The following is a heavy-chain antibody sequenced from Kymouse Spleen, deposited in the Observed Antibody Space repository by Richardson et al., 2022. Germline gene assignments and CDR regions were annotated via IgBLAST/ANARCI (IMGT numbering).Heavy chain of an antibody. CDR2: IYYSGST. D-gene: IGHD1-7*01. CDR1: GGSISSGGYY. J-gene: IGHJ6*02. V-gene: IGHV4-31*03. CDR3: ARDWGTGTPYYYGMDV. Sequence: QVQLQESGPGLVKPSQTLSLTCTVSGGSISSGGYYWSWIRQHPGKGLEWIGYIYYSGSTYYNPSLKSRVTISVDTSKNQFSLKLSSVTAADTAVYYCARDWGTGTPYYYGMDVWGQGTTVTVSS.